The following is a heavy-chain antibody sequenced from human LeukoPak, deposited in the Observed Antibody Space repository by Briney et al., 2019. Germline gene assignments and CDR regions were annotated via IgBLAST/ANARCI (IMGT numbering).Heavy chain of an antibody. Sequence: PGGSLRLSCAASAFSFGSYAMSWVRQVPGKGLEWVSGISGSGGSTYYADSVKGRFAISRDNSKNTLYLQMNSLRAEDTAVYYCAKDSYTTGWYYLDYWGQGTLVTVSS. J-gene: IGHJ4*02. CDR1: AFSFGSYA. CDR3: AKDSYTTGWYYLDY. D-gene: IGHD6-19*01. V-gene: IGHV3-23*01. CDR2: ISGSGGST.